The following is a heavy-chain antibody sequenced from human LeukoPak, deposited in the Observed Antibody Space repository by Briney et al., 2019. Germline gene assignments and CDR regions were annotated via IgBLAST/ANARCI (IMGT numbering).Heavy chain of an antibody. J-gene: IGHJ3*02. CDR1: GFTFSSYS. D-gene: IGHD3-3*01. Sequence: GGSLRLSCAASGFTFSSYSMNWVRQAPGKGLEWVSYISSSSSTIYYADSVQGRFTISRDYAKNTLYLQMNSLRVEDTAVYYCASGIGVGDSFDIWGQGTMVTVSS. CDR2: ISSSSSTI. V-gene: IGHV3-48*04. CDR3: ASGIGVGDSFDI.